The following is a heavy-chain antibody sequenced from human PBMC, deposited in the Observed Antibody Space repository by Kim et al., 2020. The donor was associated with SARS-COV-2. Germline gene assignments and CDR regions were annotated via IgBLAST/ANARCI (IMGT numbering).Heavy chain of an antibody. CDR3: ARPYGSGSYYIPGY. V-gene: IGHV3-48*02. Sequence: GGSLRLSCAASGFTFSSYSLNWVRQAPGKGLEWVSYISSSSSTIYYADSVKGRFTISRDNAKNSLYLQMNSLRDEDTAVYYCARPYGSGSYYIPGYWGQGTLVTVSS. CDR2: ISSSSSTI. CDR1: GFTFSSYS. J-gene: IGHJ4*02. D-gene: IGHD3-10*01.